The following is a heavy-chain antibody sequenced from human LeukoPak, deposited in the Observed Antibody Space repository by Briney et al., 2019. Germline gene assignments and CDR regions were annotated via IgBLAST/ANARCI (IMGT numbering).Heavy chain of an antibody. Sequence: GGSLRLSCAASGFTFSSYAMHWVRQAPGKGLEYVSAISSNGGSTYYANSVKGRFTISRDNSKNALYLQMGSLRAEDMAVYYCARGEAAVHNYYYYYMDVWGKGTPVTVSS. CDR3: ARGEAAVHNYYYYYMDV. CDR1: GFTFSSYA. V-gene: IGHV3-64*01. J-gene: IGHJ6*03. CDR2: ISSNGGST. D-gene: IGHD6-19*01.